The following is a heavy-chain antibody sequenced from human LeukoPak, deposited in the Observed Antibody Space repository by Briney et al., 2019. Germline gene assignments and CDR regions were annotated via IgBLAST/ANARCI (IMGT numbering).Heavy chain of an antibody. J-gene: IGHJ4*02. CDR3: ARDWSAHYFDY. CDR2: ISSGSAL. Sequence: GGSRDLSCTAPGLAFSPYGFNWFRKLPGRGLEWVSYISSGSALYYTDSVKGRFTISRDNAKNSLYLQMNSLRAEDTAVYYCARDWSAHYFDYWGQGILVTISS. CDR1: GLAFSPYG. V-gene: IGHV3-48*04.